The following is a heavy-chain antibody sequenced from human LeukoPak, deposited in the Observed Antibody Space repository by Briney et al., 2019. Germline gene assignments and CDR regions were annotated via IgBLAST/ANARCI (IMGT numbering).Heavy chain of an antibody. Sequence: RPGGSLRLSCAASGFTFDDYGMSWVRQAPGKGLEWVSAISGSGGSTYYADSVKGRFTISRDNSKNTLYLQMNSLRAEDTAVYYCAKDLGGSSARPDAFDIWGQGTMVTVSS. CDR3: AKDLGGSSARPDAFDI. CDR1: GFTFDDYG. J-gene: IGHJ3*02. V-gene: IGHV3-23*01. D-gene: IGHD1-26*01. CDR2: ISGSGGST.